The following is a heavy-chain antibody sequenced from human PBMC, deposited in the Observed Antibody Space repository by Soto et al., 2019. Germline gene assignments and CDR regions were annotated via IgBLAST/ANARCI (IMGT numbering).Heavy chain of an antibody. J-gene: IGHJ4*02. V-gene: IGHV4-34*01. CDR3: ARGPLYCGGDCYATRSYYFDY. D-gene: IGHD2-21*02. CDR2: INHSGST. CDR1: GGSFSGYY. Sequence: SETLSLTCAGYGGSFSGYYWSWIRQPPVKGLEWIGEINHSGSTNYNPSLKSRVTISVDTSKNQFSLKLSSVTAADTAVYYCARGPLYCGGDCYATRSYYFDYWGQGTLVTVSS.